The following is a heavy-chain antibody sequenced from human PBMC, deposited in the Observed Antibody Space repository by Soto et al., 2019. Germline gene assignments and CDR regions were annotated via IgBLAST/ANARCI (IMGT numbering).Heavy chain of an antibody. D-gene: IGHD3-10*01. CDR3: AHSRNLITEDAQVGDFDY. Sequence: QITLKESGPTLVKPAQTLALTCTFSGFSLTTDGEGVGWVSQPPGEALEWLALIYWDADERYSPSLKTRLTITKDPSKNQVALIMTNVDPVDTATYYCAHSRNLITEDAQVGDFDYWGQGTLVTVSS. CDR1: GFSLTTDGEG. J-gene: IGHJ4*02. CDR2: IYWDADE. V-gene: IGHV2-5*02.